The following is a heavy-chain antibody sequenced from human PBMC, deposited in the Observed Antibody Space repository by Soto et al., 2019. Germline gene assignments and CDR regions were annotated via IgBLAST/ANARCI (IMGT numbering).Heavy chain of an antibody. Sequence: QVQLVQSGAEVKKPGASVKVSCKASGYTFSDHDINWVRQATGQGPERLGWMKPNSGDTGYAQNFQGRVTMTRDNSIRTASIELSSLRSEDTAVSYCARVGGNWNDDYFDYWGQGTLVTVSS. CDR1: GYTFSDHD. J-gene: IGHJ4*02. V-gene: IGHV1-8*01. CDR3: ARVGGNWNDDYFDY. D-gene: IGHD1-1*01. CDR2: MKPNSGDT.